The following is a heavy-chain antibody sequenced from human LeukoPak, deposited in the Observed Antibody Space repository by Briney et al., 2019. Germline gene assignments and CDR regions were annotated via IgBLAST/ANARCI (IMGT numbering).Heavy chain of an antibody. V-gene: IGHV1-69*13. D-gene: IGHD6-13*01. CDR1: GYTFTSYG. CDR2: IIPIFGTA. J-gene: IGHJ3*02. Sequence: SVKVSCKASGYTFTSYGISWVRQAPGQGLEWMGGIIPIFGTANYAQKFQGRVTITADESTSTAYMELSSLRSEDTAVYYCARLAAGPTDAFDIWGQGTMVTVSS. CDR3: ARLAAGPTDAFDI.